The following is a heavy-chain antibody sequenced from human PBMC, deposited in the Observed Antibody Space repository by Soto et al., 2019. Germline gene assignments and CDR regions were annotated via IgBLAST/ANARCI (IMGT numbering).Heavy chain of an antibody. CDR2: ISYDGTNK. J-gene: IGHJ4*02. D-gene: IGHD3-22*01. V-gene: IGHV3-30*18. Sequence: GGSLRLSCIVSGFTFRSYGMHWVRQAPGKGLEWVAVISYDGTNKYYADSVKGRFTISRDNSKNTLFLQMNSLRPEDRAVYNCAKDGILDSSGHYYYFDYWGQGTLVTVSS. CDR3: AKDGILDSSGHYYYFDY. CDR1: GFTFRSYG.